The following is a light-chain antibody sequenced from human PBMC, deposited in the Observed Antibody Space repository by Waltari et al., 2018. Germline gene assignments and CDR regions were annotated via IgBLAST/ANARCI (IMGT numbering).Light chain of an antibody. Sequence: QAVVTQPASFSASPGASACLTCPLHRGINADTYKIYWYRQRPGSPPQFLLKFRSDSDLKGGSGVPIRVSGSKDTSANAGVLFIAGLQSEDEADYYCMILDNNAVVFGGGTKLTVL. CDR3: MILDNNAVV. J-gene: IGLJ3*02. CDR1: RGINADTYK. V-gene: IGLV5-45*01. CDR2: FRSDSDL.